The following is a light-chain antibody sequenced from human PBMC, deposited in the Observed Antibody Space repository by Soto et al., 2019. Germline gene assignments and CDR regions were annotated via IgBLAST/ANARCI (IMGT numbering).Light chain of an antibody. CDR2: QAS. Sequence: DIQMTQSPSTLSASVGDRLTITCRAIPSVGTSLAWYQQKAGIAPKLLIYQASSLKNGVPSRFSGSGSGTEFTLTISSLQPDDFATYYCQQYNTYRTFGQGTKVEIK. V-gene: IGKV1-5*03. J-gene: IGKJ1*01. CDR1: PSVGTS. CDR3: QQYNTYRT.